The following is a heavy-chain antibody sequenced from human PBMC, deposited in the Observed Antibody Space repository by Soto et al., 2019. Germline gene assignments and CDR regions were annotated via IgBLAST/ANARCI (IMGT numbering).Heavy chain of an antibody. J-gene: IGHJ5*02. CDR1: GFSFSNYA. CDR3: TKEHSNYPDNWFDP. V-gene: IGHV3-23*01. D-gene: IGHD4-4*01. CDR2: IDSGGGST. Sequence: EVQLLVSGGGSVQPGGSLRLSCAASGFSFSNYAMSWVRQAPGTGLEWVSAIDSGGGSTYYAASMKGRFSISRGNSMNTLYLQMNSLRAEDTAIYYCTKEHSNYPDNWFDPWGQGTRVTVSS.